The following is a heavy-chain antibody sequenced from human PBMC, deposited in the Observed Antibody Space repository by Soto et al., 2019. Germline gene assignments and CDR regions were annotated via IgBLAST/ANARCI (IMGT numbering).Heavy chain of an antibody. V-gene: IGHV4-30-2*01. CDR1: GGSISSGGYS. J-gene: IGHJ4*02. D-gene: IGHD2-8*01. Sequence: QLQLQESGSGLVKPSQTLSLTCAVSGGSISSGGYSWSWIRQPPGKGLEWIGYIYHSGSTYYNPSLKSRVTISVDRSKNKFSLKLSSVSAADTAVYYCARVVSWDGMVYLDYWGQGTLVTVSS. CDR3: ARVVSWDGMVYLDY. CDR2: IYHSGST.